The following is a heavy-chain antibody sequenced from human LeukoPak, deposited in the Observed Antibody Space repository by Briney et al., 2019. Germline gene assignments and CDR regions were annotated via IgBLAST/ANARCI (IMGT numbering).Heavy chain of an antibody. V-gene: IGHV4-34*01. D-gene: IGHD3-10*01. CDR3: AKGLRQIWFGELNDAFDI. J-gene: IGHJ3*02. Sequence: PGGSLRLSCTASGFTLSNYAMNWVRQPPGKGLEWIGDVERRGYTNYNPSLRGRLTMSVDASKNQISLRLTSVTAADTAVYYCAKGLRQIWFGELNDAFDIWGQGTMVHVSS. CDR2: VERRGYT. CDR1: GFTLSNYA.